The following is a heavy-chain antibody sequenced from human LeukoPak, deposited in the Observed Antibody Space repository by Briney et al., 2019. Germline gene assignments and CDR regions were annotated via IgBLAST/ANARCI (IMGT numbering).Heavy chain of an antibody. D-gene: IGHD5-18*01. CDR2: ISGSGGST. CDR1: GFTFSSYA. Sequence: GGSLRLSCAASGFTFSSYAMSWVRQAPGKGLEWVSAISGSGGSTYYADSVKGRLTISRDNSKNTLYLQMNSLRAEDTAVYYCAKEDDRGYSYGYVTWVLGYYGMDVWGQGTTVTVSS. CDR3: AKEDDRGYSYGYVTWVLGYYGMDV. V-gene: IGHV3-23*01. J-gene: IGHJ6*02.